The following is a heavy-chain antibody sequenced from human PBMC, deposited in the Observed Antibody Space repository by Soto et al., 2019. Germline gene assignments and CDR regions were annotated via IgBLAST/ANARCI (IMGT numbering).Heavy chain of an antibody. Sequence: ASVKVSCKASGYTFTAYYIYWVRQAPGQGLEWMGRINPNGGGTNYAQKFQGRVTMTRDTSIGTAYMELNSLKTEDTAVYYCTTGWYLYYYYGMDVWGQGTTVTVSS. CDR3: TTGWYLYYYYGMDV. V-gene: IGHV1-2*06. CDR2: INPNGGGT. D-gene: IGHD2-15*01. J-gene: IGHJ6*02. CDR1: GYTFTAYY.